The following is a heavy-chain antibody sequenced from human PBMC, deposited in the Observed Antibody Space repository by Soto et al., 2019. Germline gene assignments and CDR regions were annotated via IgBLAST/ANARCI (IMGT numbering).Heavy chain of an antibody. CDR2: IYYSGST. CDR3: ARRVIQLMPYFDY. D-gene: IGHD5-18*01. Sequence: SLTCTVSGGSISSGGYYWSWIRQHPGKGLEWIGYIYYSGSTYYNPSLKSRVTISVDTSKNQFSLKLSSVTAADTAVYYCARRVIQLMPYFDYWGQGTLVTVSS. V-gene: IGHV4-31*03. CDR1: GGSISSGGYY. J-gene: IGHJ4*02.